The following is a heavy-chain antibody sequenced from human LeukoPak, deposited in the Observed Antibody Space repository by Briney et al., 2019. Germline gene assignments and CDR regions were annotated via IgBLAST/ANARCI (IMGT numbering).Heavy chain of an antibody. J-gene: IGHJ6*03. CDR2: INHSGST. CDR1: GGSFSDYY. V-gene: IGHV4-34*01. CDR3: ARGGATMVRGTSYYYMDV. D-gene: IGHD3-10*01. Sequence: PSETLSLTCAVYGGSFSDYYWSWIRQPPGKGLEWIGEINHSGSTTYNPSLKSRVTISVDTSKNQFSLKLSSVTAADTAVYYCARGGATMVRGTSYYYMDVWVKGTTVTVSS.